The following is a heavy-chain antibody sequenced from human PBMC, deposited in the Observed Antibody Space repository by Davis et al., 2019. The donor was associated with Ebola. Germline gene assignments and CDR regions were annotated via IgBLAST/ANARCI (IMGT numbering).Heavy chain of an antibody. CDR3: TRAARVYGYDILTGYYSTYYFDY. J-gene: IGHJ4*02. CDR2: IRSKAYGGTT. CDR1: GFTFGDYA. Sequence: GESLKISCTASGFTFGDYAMSWFRQAPGKGLEWVGFIRSKAYGGTTEYAASVKGRFTISRDDSKSIAYLQMNSLKTEDTAVYYCTRAARVYGYDILTGYYSTYYFDYWGQGTLVTVSS. V-gene: IGHV3-49*03. D-gene: IGHD3-9*01.